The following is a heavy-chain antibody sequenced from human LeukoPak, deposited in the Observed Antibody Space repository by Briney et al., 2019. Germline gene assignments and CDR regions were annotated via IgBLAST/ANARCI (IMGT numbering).Heavy chain of an antibody. Sequence: GGSLRLSCAASGFTVSGTYMSWVRQAPGKGLEWVANIKQDGSEKYYVDSVKGRFTISRDNAKNSLYLQMNSLRAEDTAVYYCARDSSGWYGGFDYWGQGTLVTVSS. CDR3: ARDSSGWYGGFDY. CDR2: IKQDGSEK. CDR1: GFTVSGTY. J-gene: IGHJ4*02. V-gene: IGHV3-7*01. D-gene: IGHD6-19*01.